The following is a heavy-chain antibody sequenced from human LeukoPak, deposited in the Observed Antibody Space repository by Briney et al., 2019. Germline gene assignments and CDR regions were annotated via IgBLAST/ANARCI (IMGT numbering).Heavy chain of an antibody. J-gene: IGHJ6*03. CDR2: IYYSGST. Sequence: SETLSLTCTVSGGSISSYYWSWIRQPPGKGLEWIGYIYYSGSTNYNPSLKSRFTISVDTSKNQFSLKLSSVTAADTAVYYCARDRGTLDYMDVWVKGTTVTVSS. V-gene: IGHV4-59*01. CDR3: ARDRGTLDYMDV. D-gene: IGHD3-10*01. CDR1: GGSISSYY.